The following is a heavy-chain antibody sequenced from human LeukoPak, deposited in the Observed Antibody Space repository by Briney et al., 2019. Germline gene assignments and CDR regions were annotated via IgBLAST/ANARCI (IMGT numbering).Heavy chain of an antibody. CDR1: GYTFNKFG. J-gene: IGHJ6*02. V-gene: IGHV1-18*01. D-gene: IGHD5-18*01. Sequence: GASVKVSCKASGYTFNKFGITWVRQAPGQGLECMGWISAYNGKTKYTQKFQDRVTMTTDASTTTAYMELRSLRFDDTAVYYCARAEDPAMVNVGDYYYYAMDIXGQGTTXTVSS. CDR3: ARAEDPAMVNVGDYYYYAMDI. CDR2: ISAYNGKT.